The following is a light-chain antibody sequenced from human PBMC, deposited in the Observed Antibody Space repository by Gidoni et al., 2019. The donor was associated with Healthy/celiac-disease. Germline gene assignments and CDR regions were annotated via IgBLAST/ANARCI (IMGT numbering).Light chain of an antibody. CDR1: QSVSSNY. V-gene: IGKV3-20*01. CDR3: QQYGSSPRT. J-gene: IGKJ1*01. Sequence: EIVLTHSPGTLSLSPGERATLSCRASQSVSSNYLAWYQQKPGQTPRLLIYGASSRATGIPDRFSGSGSGTDFTLTISRLEPEDFAVYYCQQYGSSPRTFGQGTKVEI. CDR2: GAS.